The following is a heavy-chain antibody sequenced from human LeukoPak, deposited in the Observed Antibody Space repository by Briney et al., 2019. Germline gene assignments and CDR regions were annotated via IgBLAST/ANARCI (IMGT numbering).Heavy chain of an antibody. CDR2: IWYDGSNK. CDR3: ASGTYYYDSSGYLDY. CDR1: GFTFSSYG. D-gene: IGHD3-22*01. J-gene: IGHJ4*02. V-gene: IGHV3-33*01. Sequence: PGRSLSLSCAASGFTFSSYGMHWFRQAPGKGLRGVAVIWYDGSNKYYADSVKGRFTISRDNSKNTLYLQMNSLRAEDTAVYYCASGTYYYDSSGYLDYWGQGTLVTVSS.